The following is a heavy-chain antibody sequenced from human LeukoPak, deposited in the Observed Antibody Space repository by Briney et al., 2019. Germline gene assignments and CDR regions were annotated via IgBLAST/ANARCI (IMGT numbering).Heavy chain of an antibody. CDR3: ARESPDIVLMVYATMLDY. CDR1: AFTFSSYW. D-gene: IGHD2-8*01. CDR2: IKQDGSEK. V-gene: IGHV3-7*01. J-gene: IGHJ4*02. Sequence: GGSLRLSCADSAFTFSSYWMRWVRQAPGKGLEWVANIKQDGSEKYYVDSVKGRFTISRGNAKNSLYLQMNSLRAEDTAVYYCARESPDIVLMVYATMLDYWGQGTLVTASS.